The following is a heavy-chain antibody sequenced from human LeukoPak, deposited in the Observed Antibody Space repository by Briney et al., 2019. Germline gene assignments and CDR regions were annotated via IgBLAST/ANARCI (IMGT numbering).Heavy chain of an antibody. D-gene: IGHD3-22*01. CDR3: AKDHYYDSSGPPGYWYFDL. V-gene: IGHV3-9*01. Sequence: PGGSLRLSCAASGFTFDDYAMHWVRQAPGKGLEWVSGISWNSGSIGYADSVKGRFTISRDNVKNSLYLQMNSLRAEDTALYYCAKDHYYDSSGPPGYWYFDLWGRGTLVTVSS. J-gene: IGHJ2*01. CDR1: GFTFDDYA. CDR2: ISWNSGSI.